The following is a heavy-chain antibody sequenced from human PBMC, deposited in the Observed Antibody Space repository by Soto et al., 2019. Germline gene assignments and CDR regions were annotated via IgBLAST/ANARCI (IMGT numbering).Heavy chain of an antibody. J-gene: IGHJ4*02. CDR1: GGSISSGGYY. Sequence: TSETLSLTCTVSGGSISSGGYYWSWIRQHPGKGLEWIGYIYYSGSTYYNPSLKSRVTISVDTSKNQFSLKLSSVTAADTAVYYCATLDPRQLYYFDYWGQGTLVTVSS. D-gene: IGHD1-1*01. V-gene: IGHV4-31*03. CDR2: IYYSGST. CDR3: ATLDPRQLYYFDY.